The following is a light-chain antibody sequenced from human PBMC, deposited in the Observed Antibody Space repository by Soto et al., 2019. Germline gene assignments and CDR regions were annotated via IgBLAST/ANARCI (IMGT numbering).Light chain of an antibody. CDR1: QTITTH. V-gene: IGKV1-39*01. Sequence: DTRMTQSPSSLSASVGDTVTITCRASQTITTHLNWYQQRPGKSPKLLIYAASRLQSGVPSRFSGSGSGTDFTLTISSLQPEDFATYYCQQNYGTPFTFGPGTKVDIK. CDR3: QQNYGTPFT. CDR2: AAS. J-gene: IGKJ3*01.